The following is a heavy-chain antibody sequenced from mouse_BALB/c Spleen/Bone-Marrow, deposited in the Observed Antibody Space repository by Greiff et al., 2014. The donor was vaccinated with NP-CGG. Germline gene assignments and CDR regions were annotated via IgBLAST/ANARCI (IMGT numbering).Heavy chain of an antibody. J-gene: IGHJ4*01. D-gene: IGHD2-1*01. CDR2: ISDGGSYT. CDR1: GFTFSDYY. CDR3: ARDGNYYAMDY. Sequence: EVKLQESGGGLVKPGGSLKLSCAASGFTFSDYYMYWVRQTPEKRLEWVATISDGGSYTYYPDSVKGRFTISRDNAKNNLYLQVSSLKSEDTAMYYCARDGNYYAMDYWGQGTSVTVSS. V-gene: IGHV5-4*02.